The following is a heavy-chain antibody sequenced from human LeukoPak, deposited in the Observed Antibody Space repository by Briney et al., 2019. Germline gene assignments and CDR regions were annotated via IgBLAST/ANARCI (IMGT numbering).Heavy chain of an antibody. V-gene: IGHV3-30-3*01. CDR3: ARDPTGEAARSDAFDI. J-gene: IGHJ3*02. CDR2: ISYDGSNK. CDR1: GFTFSSYA. Sequence: GGSLRLSCAASGFTFSSYAMHWVRQAPGKGLEWVAVISYDGSNKYYADSVKGRFTISRDNSENTLYLQMNSLRAEDTAVYYCARDPTGEAARSDAFDIWGQGTMVTVSS. D-gene: IGHD7-27*01.